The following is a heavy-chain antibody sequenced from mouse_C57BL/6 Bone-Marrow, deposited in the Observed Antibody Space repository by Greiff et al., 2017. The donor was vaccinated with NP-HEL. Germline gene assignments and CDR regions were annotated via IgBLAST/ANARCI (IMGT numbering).Heavy chain of an antibody. CDR1: GYTFTSYW. CDR3: ARGDGSSYDWYFDV. D-gene: IGHD1-1*01. Sequence: QVQLQQSGAELVMPGASVKLSCKASGYTFTSYWMHWVKQRPGPGLEWIGEIDPSDSYTNYNQKFKGKSTLTVDKSSSTAYMQLSSLTSEDSAVYYCARGDGSSYDWYFDVWGTGTTVTVSS. CDR2: IDPSDSYT. J-gene: IGHJ1*03. V-gene: IGHV1-69*01.